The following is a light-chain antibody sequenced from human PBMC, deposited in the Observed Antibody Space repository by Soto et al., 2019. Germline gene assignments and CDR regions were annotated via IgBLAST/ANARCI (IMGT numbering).Light chain of an antibody. CDR1: SSNIGAGYD. CDR2: DNK. J-gene: IGLJ3*02. CDR3: QSYDSSLSGSL. V-gene: IGLV1-40*01. Sequence: QSVLTQPPSVSGAPGQRLTISCTGSSSNIGAGYDVHWYQQLPGTAPKLLIYDNKNRPSGVPDRFSASKFGTSASLAITGLQAEDEADYYCQSYDSSLSGSLFGGGTKLTVL.